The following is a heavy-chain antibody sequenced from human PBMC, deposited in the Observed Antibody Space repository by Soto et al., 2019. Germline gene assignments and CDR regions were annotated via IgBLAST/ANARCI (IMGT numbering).Heavy chain of an antibody. V-gene: IGHV1-69*13. D-gene: IGHD3-9*01. Sequence: SVKVSCKASGCTFSSYAISWVRQAPGQGLEWMGGIIPIFGTANYAQKFQGRVTITADESTSTAYMELSSLRSEDTAVYYCARGSLVTPRYYYYYYMDVWGKGTTVTVSS. J-gene: IGHJ6*03. CDR3: ARGSLVTPRYYYYYYMDV. CDR1: GCTFSSYA. CDR2: IIPIFGTA.